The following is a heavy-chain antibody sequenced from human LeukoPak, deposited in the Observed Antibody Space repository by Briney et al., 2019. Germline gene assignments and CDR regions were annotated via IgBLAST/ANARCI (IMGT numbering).Heavy chain of an antibody. D-gene: IGHD2-2*01. J-gene: IGHJ4*02. CDR1: GFTFSSYW. CDR2: INSDGSST. CDR3: ARDGLYCSSTSCYGRY. V-gene: IGHV3-74*01. Sequence: GGSLRLSCAASGFTFSSYWMHWVRQAPGKGLVWVSRINSDGSSTSYADSVKGRFTISRDNAKNTLYLQVDSLRAEDTAVYYCARDGLYCSSTSCYGRYWGQGTLVTVSS.